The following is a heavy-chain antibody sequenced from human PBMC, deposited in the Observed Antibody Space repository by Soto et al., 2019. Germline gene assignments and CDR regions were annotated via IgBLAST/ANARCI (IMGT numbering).Heavy chain of an antibody. CDR2: ISRDSAYM. CDR3: ADLGGWGPGPLDP. J-gene: IGHJ5*02. CDR1: GFTFDHST. D-gene: IGHD1-26*01. V-gene: IGHV3-9*01. Sequence: GGSLRLSCAASGFTFDHSTMHWVRQAPGKGLEWVSGISRDSAYMAYADSVKGRFTISRDNAQNFLYLQMNSLRVEDTAVYYCADLGGWGPGPLDPWGQGTLVTVSS.